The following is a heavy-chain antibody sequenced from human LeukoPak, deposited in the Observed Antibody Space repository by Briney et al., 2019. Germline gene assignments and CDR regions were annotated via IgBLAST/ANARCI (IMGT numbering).Heavy chain of an antibody. CDR1: GFTVITND. V-gene: IGHV3-53*01. Sequence: GGSLTLSCAASGFTVITNDMTWVRQAPGKGLEWGSVLYSDGNTKYADSVQGRFTISRDNSKNTLYLEMNSLSPDDTAVYYCARGVEPLAANTLAYWGQGTLVTVSS. D-gene: IGHD1-14*01. CDR3: ARGVEPLAANTLAY. J-gene: IGHJ4*02. CDR2: LYSDGNT.